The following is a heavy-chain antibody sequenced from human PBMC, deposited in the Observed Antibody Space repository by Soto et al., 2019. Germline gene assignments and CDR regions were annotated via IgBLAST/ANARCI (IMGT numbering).Heavy chain of an antibody. CDR3: AKGGPFTGGFDP. V-gene: IGHV3-23*01. Sequence: EGQLLQSGGDLVQPGGSLRLSCAGSGLTLRSYAMTWIRQTPEKGLEWVSTITGRSAVPSYADSVNGRFTVSRDNSTNTLYLQMNSLRPDDTAIYYCAKGGPFTGGFDPWGQGTLVTVSA. CDR1: GLTLRSYA. CDR2: ITGRSAVP. J-gene: IGHJ5*02. D-gene: IGHD3-16*01.